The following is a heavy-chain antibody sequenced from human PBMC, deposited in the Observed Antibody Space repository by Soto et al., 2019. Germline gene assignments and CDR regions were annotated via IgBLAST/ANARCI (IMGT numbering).Heavy chain of an antibody. CDR1: GGSFSGHS. CDR3: AKTGFWSGYRVADY. D-gene: IGHD3-3*01. V-gene: IGHV4-34*01. CDR2: INHRANT. Sequence: SETLSLTCAVYGGSFSGHSWSWIRQPPGKGLEWIGEINHRANTNYSPSLKSRVIISVDTSKNQFSLKVSSVTAADTAVYFCAKTGFWSGYRVADYWGQGTLVTVSS. J-gene: IGHJ4*02.